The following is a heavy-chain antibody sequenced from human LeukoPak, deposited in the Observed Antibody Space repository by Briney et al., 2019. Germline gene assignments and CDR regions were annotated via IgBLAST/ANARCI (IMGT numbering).Heavy chain of an antibody. D-gene: IGHD3-10*01. V-gene: IGHV4-39*01. CDR2: IYYSGST. CDR3: ARLGDSYSITMVRGVIDY. J-gene: IGHJ4*02. CDR1: GGSISSSSYY. Sequence: PSETLSLTCTVSGGSISSSSYYWGWIRQPPGKGLEWIGSIYYSGSTYYNPSLKSRVTISVDTSKNQFSLKLSSVTAADTAVYYCARLGDSYSITMVRGVIDYWGQGTLVTVSS.